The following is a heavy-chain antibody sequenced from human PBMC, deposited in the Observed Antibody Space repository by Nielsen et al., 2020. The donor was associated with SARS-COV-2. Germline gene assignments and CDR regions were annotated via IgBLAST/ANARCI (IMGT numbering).Heavy chain of an antibody. CDR2: MNPNSGNT. D-gene: IGHD3-22*01. CDR3: ARAPYDSTWFDP. V-gene: IGHV1-8*01. J-gene: IGHJ5*02. CDR1: GYTFTSYD. Sequence: ASVQVPCKASGYTFTSYDINWVRQATGQGLEWMGWMNPNSGNTGYAQKFQGRVTMTRNTSISTAYMELSSLRSEDTAVYYCARAPYDSTWFDPWGQGTLVTVS.